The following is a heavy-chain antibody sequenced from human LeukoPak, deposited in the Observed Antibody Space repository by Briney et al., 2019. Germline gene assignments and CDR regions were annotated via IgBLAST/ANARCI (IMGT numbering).Heavy chain of an antibody. CDR2: ISAYNGNT. V-gene: IGHV1-18*01. J-gene: IGHJ4*02. D-gene: IGHD3-9*01. Sequence: ASVKVSCKASGYTFTSYGISWVRQAPGQGLEWMGWISAYNGNTNYAQKFQGRVTLTRDTSINTAYMELSRLRSDDTAVYYCARVLRYYDILSKPFDYWGQGTLVTVSS. CDR1: GYTFTSYG. CDR3: ARVLRYYDILSKPFDY.